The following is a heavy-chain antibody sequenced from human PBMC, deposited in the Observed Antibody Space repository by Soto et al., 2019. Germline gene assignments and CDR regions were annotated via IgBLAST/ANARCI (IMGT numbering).Heavy chain of an antibody. D-gene: IGHD3-16*01. CDR2: TIPILGIT. CDR3: AISTYDNKFYYYGMDV. V-gene: IGHV1-69*02. CDR1: GGTFSSHT. Sequence: QVQLVQSGAEVKEPGSSLKVSCKASGGTFSSHTISWVRLAPGQRLEWMGRTIPILGITNYAQNFQARLTLTGDISTRTASMELSSLRSEDTAVYYCAISTYDNKFYYYGMDVWCQGNTVTVSS. J-gene: IGHJ6*02.